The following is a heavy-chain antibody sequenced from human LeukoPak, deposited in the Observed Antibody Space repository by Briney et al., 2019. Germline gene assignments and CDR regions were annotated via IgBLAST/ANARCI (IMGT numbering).Heavy chain of an antibody. V-gene: IGHV4-34*01. CDR2: INHSGST. Sequence: PSETLSLTCAVYGGSFSGYYWSWIRQPPGKGLEWIGEINHSGSTNYNPSLKSRVTISVDTSKNQSSLKLSSVTAADTAVYYCARHVAWGYAFDYWGQGTLVTVSS. J-gene: IGHJ4*02. CDR1: GGSFSGYY. CDR3: ARHVAWGYAFDY. D-gene: IGHD5-12*01.